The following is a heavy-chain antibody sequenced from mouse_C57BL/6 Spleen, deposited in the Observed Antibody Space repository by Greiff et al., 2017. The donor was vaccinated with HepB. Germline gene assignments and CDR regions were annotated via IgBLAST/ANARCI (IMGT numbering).Heavy chain of an antibody. Sequence: EVQRVESGGDLVKPGGSLKLSCAASGFTFSSYGMSWVRQTPDKRLEWVATISSGGSYTYYPDSVKGRFTISRDNAKNTLYLQMSSLKSEDTAMYYCARQEIYDGYYGFAYWGQGTLVTVSA. D-gene: IGHD2-3*01. CDR2: ISSGGSYT. V-gene: IGHV5-6*01. CDR1: GFTFSSYG. CDR3: ARQEIYDGYYGFAY. J-gene: IGHJ3*01.